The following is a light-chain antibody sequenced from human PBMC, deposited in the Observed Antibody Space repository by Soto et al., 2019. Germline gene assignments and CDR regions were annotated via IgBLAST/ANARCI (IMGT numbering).Light chain of an antibody. CDR1: QGIRID. J-gene: IGKJ1*01. CDR3: LQDNNYPWT. V-gene: IGKV1-6*01. CDR2: AAS. Sequence: AIQMTQSPSALSASVGDRVTITCRASQGIRIDLGWYQQKPGKAPKLLIYAASSLQSGVPSRFSGSGSGTDFNLTISSLQPEDFATYYCLQDNNYPWTFGQGAKVDIK.